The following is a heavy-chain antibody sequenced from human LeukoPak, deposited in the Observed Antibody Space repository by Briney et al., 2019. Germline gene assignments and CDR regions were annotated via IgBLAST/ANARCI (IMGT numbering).Heavy chain of an antibody. CDR3: ARIFYYDSSGYYSYYFDY. J-gene: IGHJ4*02. CDR2: IYYSGST. Sequence: SETLSLTCTVSGGSISSYYWSWIRQPPGKGLDWIGYIYYSGSTNYNPSLKSRVTISVDTSKNQFSLKLSSVTAADTAVYYCARIFYYDSSGYYSYYFDYWGQGTLVTVSS. D-gene: IGHD3-22*01. CDR1: GGSISSYY. V-gene: IGHV4-59*01.